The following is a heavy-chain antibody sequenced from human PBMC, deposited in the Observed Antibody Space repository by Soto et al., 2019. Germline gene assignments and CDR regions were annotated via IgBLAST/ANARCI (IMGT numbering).Heavy chain of an antibody. Sequence: VRPAPGKGLEWVSVISGTGGSTYYADSVKGRFTLSRDNSKSTVYVQMNSLRAEDTAFFFCFKQKTAYETWG. CDR3: FKQKTAYET. J-gene: IGHJ5*01. D-gene: IGHD2-21*01. CDR2: ISGTGGST. V-gene: IGHV3-23*01.